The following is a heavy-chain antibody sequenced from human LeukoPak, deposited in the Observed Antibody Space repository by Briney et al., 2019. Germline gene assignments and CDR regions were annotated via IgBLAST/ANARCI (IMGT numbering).Heavy chain of an antibody. V-gene: IGHV4-38-2*02. D-gene: IGHD3-22*01. CDR3: ASTYYYDSSGYRGMYYFDY. CDR1: GYSISSGYY. J-gene: IGHJ4*02. CDR2: IYHSGST. Sequence: SETLSLTCTVSGYSISSGYYWGWIRQPPGKGLEWVGSIYHSGSTYYNPSLKSRVTISVDTSKNQFSLKLSSVTAADTAVYYCASTYYYDSSGYRGMYYFDYWGQGTLVTVSS.